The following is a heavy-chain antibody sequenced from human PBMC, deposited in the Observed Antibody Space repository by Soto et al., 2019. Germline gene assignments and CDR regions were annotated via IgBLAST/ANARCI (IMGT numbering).Heavy chain of an antibody. CDR1: GYTFTSYG. V-gene: IGHV1-18*01. CDR3: ARDSPPVDY. CDR2: ISAYNGNT. Sequence: QVQLVQSGAEVKKPGASVKVSCKASGYTFTSYGISWVRQAPGQGLERMGWISAYNGNTKNAQKLQGGVTITTDTSTSTVYMELRSLRSDDTAVYYCARDSPPVDYWGQGTLVTVSS. J-gene: IGHJ4*02.